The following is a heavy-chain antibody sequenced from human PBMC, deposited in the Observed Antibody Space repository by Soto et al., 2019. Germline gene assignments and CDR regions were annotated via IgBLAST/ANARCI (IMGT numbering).Heavy chain of an antibody. J-gene: IGHJ6*02. Sequence: EVQLLESGGGLVQPGGSLRLSCAASGFTFSSYAMSWVRQAPGKGLEWVSAISGSGVSTYYADSVKGRFTISRDNSENTLYLQMNSLRAEDTAVYYCAKDRSKYFYYYGMDVWGQGTTVTVSS. CDR1: GFTFSSYA. CDR3: AKDRSKYFYYYGMDV. CDR2: ISGSGVST. V-gene: IGHV3-23*01.